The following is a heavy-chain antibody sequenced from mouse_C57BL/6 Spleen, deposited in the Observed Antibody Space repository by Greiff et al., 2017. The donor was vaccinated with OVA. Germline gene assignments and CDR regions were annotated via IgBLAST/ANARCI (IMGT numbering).Heavy chain of an antibody. Sequence: QVQLQQPGPELVKPGASVKLSCKASGYTFTSYWLHWVQQRPGPGLAWIGTINSSNGGTNYNEKFKSKATLTVDKSSSTAYMQLSSLTSVDSAVYYCARRAYYGSSHYFDNWGQGTTLTASS. J-gene: IGHJ2*01. V-gene: IGHV1-53*01. CDR3: ARRAYYGSSHYFDN. CDR1: GYTFTSYW. D-gene: IGHD1-1*01. CDR2: INSSNGGT.